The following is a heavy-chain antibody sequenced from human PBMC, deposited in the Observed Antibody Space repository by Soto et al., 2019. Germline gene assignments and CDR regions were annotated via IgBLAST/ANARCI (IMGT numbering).Heavy chain of an antibody. Sequence: GGSLRLSCAASGFTFSTYAMIWVRQAPGKGLEWVSVITGSGGSTYYADSVKGRFTISRDTSKNTLFLQMNSLRAEDTAVYYCAKDLLEWLLRQRGDFGYWGQGTLVTVSS. V-gene: IGHV3-23*01. CDR3: AKDLLEWLLRQRGDFGY. CDR2: ITGSGGST. CDR1: GFTFSTYA. J-gene: IGHJ4*02. D-gene: IGHD3-3*01.